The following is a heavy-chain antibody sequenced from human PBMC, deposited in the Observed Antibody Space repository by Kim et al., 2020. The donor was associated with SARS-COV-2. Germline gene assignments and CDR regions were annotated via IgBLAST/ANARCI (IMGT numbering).Heavy chain of an antibody. J-gene: IGHJ4*02. V-gene: IGHV3-23*01. CDR2: ISGGGSGI. D-gene: IGHD4-17*01. CDR3: AKEWRVTTQTTGGDFFEC. Sequence: GGSLRLSCVASGFTFNTYTMNWVRQAPGKGLEWVSGISGGGSGIYYADSVKGRFTISRDGSKNTLYLQMNSLRAEDTAIYYCAKEWRVTTQTTGGDFFECWGQGTLVTASS. CDR1: GFTFNTYT.